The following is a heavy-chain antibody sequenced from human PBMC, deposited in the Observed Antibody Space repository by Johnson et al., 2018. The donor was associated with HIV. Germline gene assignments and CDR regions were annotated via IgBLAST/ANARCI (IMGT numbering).Heavy chain of an antibody. CDR1: GFTFSNAW. Sequence: VQLVESGGGLVQPGGSLRLSCAASGFTFSNAWMSWVRQAPGKGLEWVGRIKSKTDGGTTDYAAPVKGRFTISRDNSKNTLYLQMGSLGAEDMAVYYCARTYYYDSSGYYSAFDIWGQGTMVTVSS. J-gene: IGHJ3*02. V-gene: IGHV3-15*01. D-gene: IGHD3-22*01. CDR3: ARTYYYDSSGYYSAFDI. CDR2: IKSKTDGGTT.